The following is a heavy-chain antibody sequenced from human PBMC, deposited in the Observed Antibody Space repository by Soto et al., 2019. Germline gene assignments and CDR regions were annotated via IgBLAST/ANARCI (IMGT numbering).Heavy chain of an antibody. CDR2: ISGSGGST. CDR1: GFTFSSYA. J-gene: IGHJ3*02. Sequence: GGSLRLSCAASGFTFSSYAMSWVRQAPGKGLEWVSAISGSGGSTYHADSVTGRFTISRDNSKNTLYLQMNSLRAEDTAVYYCAKGITGTTGAFETWGQGTMVTVSS. D-gene: IGHD1-20*01. V-gene: IGHV3-23*01. CDR3: AKGITGTTGAFET.